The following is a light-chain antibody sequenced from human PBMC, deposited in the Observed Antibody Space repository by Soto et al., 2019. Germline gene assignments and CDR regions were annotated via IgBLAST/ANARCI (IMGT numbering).Light chain of an antibody. Sequence: EIVLTQSPGTLSLSPGERATLSCRASQSVSSSYLAWYQQKPGQAPRLLIYGASSRATGIPDRFSGSGSGTDFTLTISRREPEDFAVYYCQQYGSSPPITFGPGIKVDIK. CDR3: QQYGSSPPIT. CDR2: GAS. J-gene: IGKJ3*01. V-gene: IGKV3-20*01. CDR1: QSVSSSY.